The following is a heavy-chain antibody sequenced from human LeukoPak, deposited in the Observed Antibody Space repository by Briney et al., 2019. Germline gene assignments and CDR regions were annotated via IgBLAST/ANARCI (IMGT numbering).Heavy chain of an antibody. V-gene: IGHV3-21*01. J-gene: IGHJ4*02. CDR2: ISSSSSYL. Sequence: KSGGSLRLSCAASGFTFSSYSMNWVRQAPGKGLEWVSSISSSSSYLYYADSVKGRFTIFRDNAKNSLYLQMNSLRAEDTAVYYCARALIALDYWGQGTLVTVSS. D-gene: IGHD3-3*02. CDR3: ARALIALDY. CDR1: GFTFSSYS.